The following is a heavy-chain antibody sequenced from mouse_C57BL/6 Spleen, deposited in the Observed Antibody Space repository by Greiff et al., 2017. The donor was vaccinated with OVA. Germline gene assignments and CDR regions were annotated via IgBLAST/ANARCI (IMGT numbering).Heavy chain of an antibody. D-gene: IGHD5-1*01. J-gene: IGHJ2*01. CDR3: ARDVVPYYFDY. V-gene: IGHV3-6*01. CDR1: GYSITSGYY. CDR2: ISYDGSN. Sequence: EVQLQESGPGLVKPSQSLSLPCSFTGYSITSGYYWNWIRQFPGNKLEWMGYISYDGSNNYNPSLKNRISITRDTSKNQFIRKLNSVTTEDTATYYCARDVVPYYFDYWGQGTTLTVSS.